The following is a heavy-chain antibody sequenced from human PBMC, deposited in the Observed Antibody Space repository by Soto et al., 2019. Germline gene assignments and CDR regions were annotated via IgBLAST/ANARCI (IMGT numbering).Heavy chain of an antibody. Sequence: ASVKVSCKASGYTFTGYYMHWVRQAPGQGLEWMGWINPNSGGTNYAQKFQGRVTMTSDTSISTAYMELSRLRSDDTAVYYCARDVVITGTTAYYYYGMDVWGQGTTVTVSS. V-gene: IGHV1-2*02. D-gene: IGHD1-7*01. J-gene: IGHJ6*02. CDR3: ARDVVITGTTAYYYYGMDV. CDR1: GYTFTGYY. CDR2: INPNSGGT.